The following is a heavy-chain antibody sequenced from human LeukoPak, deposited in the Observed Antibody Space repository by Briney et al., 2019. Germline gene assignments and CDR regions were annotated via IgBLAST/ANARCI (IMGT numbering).Heavy chain of an antibody. J-gene: IGHJ5*02. CDR3: ARGNILNWFDP. Sequence: PSETLSLTCTVSGGSISSYYWSWIRQPPGKGLEWIGYIYYSGSTNYNPSLKSRVTISVDTSKNQFSPKLSSVTAADTAVYYCARGNILNWFDPWGQGTLVTVSS. V-gene: IGHV4-59*01. CDR2: IYYSGST. CDR1: GGSISSYY.